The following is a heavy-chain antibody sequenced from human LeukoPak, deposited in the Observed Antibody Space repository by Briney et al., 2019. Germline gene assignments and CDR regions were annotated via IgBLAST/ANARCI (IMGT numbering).Heavy chain of an antibody. CDR2: INHSGST. V-gene: IGHV4-34*01. CDR1: GASFSDYY. J-gene: IGHJ2*01. Sequence: SETLSLTCVVYGASFSDYYWSWIRQSPGKGLEWIGEINHSGSTNYNPSLKSRVTISIGTSKNQFSLKLNSVTAADTAVYYCARGRTSVVVVAATDRDFDLWGRGTLVTVSS. CDR3: ARGRTSVVVVAATDRDFDL. D-gene: IGHD2-15*01.